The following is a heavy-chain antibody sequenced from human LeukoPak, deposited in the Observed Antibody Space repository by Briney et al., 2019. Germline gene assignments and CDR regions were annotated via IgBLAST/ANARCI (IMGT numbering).Heavy chain of an antibody. V-gene: IGHV1-2*02. D-gene: IGHD2-21*02. CDR3: ARDSDCGGDCYSWWYFDL. Sequence: GASVKVSCKASGYTFTGYYMHWVRQAPGQGLEWMGWINPNSGGTNYAQKFQGRVTMTRDTSISTAYMELSRLRSDDTAVYYCARDSDCGGDCYSWWYFDLWGCGTLVTVSS. CDR1: GYTFTGYY. J-gene: IGHJ2*01. CDR2: INPNSGGT.